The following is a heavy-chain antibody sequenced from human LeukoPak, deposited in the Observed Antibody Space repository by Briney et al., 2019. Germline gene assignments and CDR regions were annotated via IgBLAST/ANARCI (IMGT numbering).Heavy chain of an antibody. CDR3: ARSYNEFYGMDV. V-gene: IGHV1-46*01. Sequence: ASVKVSCKASGNTITSYYMHWVRQAPGQGLEWMGIINPSGGSQSYAQKFRGRVTMTRDTSTSTVYMELSSLRSEDTAVYCCARSYNEFYGMDVWGRGTTVTVSS. J-gene: IGHJ6*02. CDR2: INPSGGSQ. CDR1: GNTITSYY. D-gene: IGHD5-24*01.